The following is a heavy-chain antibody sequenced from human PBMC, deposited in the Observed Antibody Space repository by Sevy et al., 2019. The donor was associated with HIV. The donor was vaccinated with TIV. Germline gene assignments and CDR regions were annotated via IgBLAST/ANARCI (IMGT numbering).Heavy chain of an antibody. Sequence: MRLSCTASGFIFGDYGMSWVRQAPGKGLEWIAFFKSKIHGGTTENAVSVKGRFTISRDDSKNIVYLQMSNLKTEDTAVYYCTRWSGSQSIFDYWGQGTLVTVSS. D-gene: IGHD1-26*01. CDR1: GFIFGDYG. J-gene: IGHJ4*02. CDR3: TRWSGSQSIFDY. CDR2: FKSKIHGGTT. V-gene: IGHV3-49*04.